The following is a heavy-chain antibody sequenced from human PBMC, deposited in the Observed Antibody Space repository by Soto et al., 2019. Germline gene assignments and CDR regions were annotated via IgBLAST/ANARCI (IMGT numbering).Heavy chain of an antibody. Sequence: QVQLQQWGAGLLKPSETLSLTCAVYGGSFSGYYWSWIRQPPGKGLEWIGEINHSGSTNYNPSLKSRVTISVDTSKNQFSLKLSSVTAADTAVYYCASWGTRVNGFDYWGQGTLVTVSS. V-gene: IGHV4-34*01. CDR1: GGSFSGYY. J-gene: IGHJ4*02. CDR3: ASWGTRVNGFDY. CDR2: INHSGST. D-gene: IGHD3-16*01.